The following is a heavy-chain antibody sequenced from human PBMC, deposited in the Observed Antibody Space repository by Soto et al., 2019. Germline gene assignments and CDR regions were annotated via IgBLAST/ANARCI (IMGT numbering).Heavy chain of an antibody. CDR1: GFTFSSYG. CDR2: ISYDGSNK. J-gene: IGHJ4*02. V-gene: IGHV3-30*18. CDR3: AKVLDGYCSSTSCYAFYY. D-gene: IGHD2-2*01. Sequence: LRLSCASSGFTFSSYGMHWVRQAPGKGLEWVAVISYDGSNKYYADSVKGRFTISRDNSKNTLYLQMNSLRAEDTAVYYCAKVLDGYCSSTSCYAFYYWGQGTLVTVS.